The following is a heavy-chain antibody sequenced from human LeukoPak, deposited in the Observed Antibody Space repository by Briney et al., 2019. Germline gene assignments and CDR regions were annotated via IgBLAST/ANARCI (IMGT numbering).Heavy chain of an antibody. CDR2: ISGSGGST. CDR1: GFTFSSYA. CDR3: AKDRHAPGRYCSSTTCFPFDS. D-gene: IGHD2-2*01. J-gene: IGHJ5*01. V-gene: IGHV3-23*01. Sequence: GGSLRLSCAASGFTFSSYAMSWVRQAPGKGLEWVSAISGSGGSTYYADSVKGRFTISRDNSKNTLYLQMNSLRAEDTAVYYCAKDRHAPGRYCSSTTCFPFDSWGQGTLVTVSS.